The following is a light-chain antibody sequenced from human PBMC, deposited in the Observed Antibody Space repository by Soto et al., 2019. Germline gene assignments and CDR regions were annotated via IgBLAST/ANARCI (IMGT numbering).Light chain of an antibody. CDR3: QRFDSSVT. V-gene: IGKV3-20*01. Sequence: EIVLTQSPGSLSLSPGERATLSCRASQSVSSTFFDWYQQRPGQAPRLLMYGASSRATATPERFRGSGSGTDFTITISRMEPEDFAVYYCQRFDSSVTFGQGTKVEIK. CDR1: QSVSSTF. J-gene: IGKJ1*01. CDR2: GAS.